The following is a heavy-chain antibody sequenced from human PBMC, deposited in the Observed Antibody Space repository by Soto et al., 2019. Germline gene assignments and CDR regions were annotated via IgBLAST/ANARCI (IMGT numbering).Heavy chain of an antibody. V-gene: IGHV4-59*01. D-gene: IGHD1-26*01. Sequence: PWETLSLTCTVSGGSISSYYWSWIRQPPGKGLEWIGYIYYSGSTNYNPSLKSRVTISVDTSKNQFSLKLSSVTAADTAVYYCARDREATGFDYWGQGTLVTVSS. J-gene: IGHJ4*02. CDR3: ARDREATGFDY. CDR2: IYYSGST. CDR1: GGSISSYY.